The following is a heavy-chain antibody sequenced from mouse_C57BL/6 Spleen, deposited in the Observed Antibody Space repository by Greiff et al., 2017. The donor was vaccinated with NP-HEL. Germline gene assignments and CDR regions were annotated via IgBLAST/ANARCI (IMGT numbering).Heavy chain of an antibody. J-gene: IGHJ1*03. CDR3: ARRGDYDGYWDFDV. V-gene: IGHV1-50*01. D-gene: IGHD2-4*01. CDR2: IDPSASYT. CDR1: GYTFTSYW. Sequence: VQLQQPGAELVKPGASVKLSCKASGYTFTSYWMQWVNQRPGQGLEWIGEIDPSASYTNYNHKFKGKATLTVDTSSSTAYMQRSSLTSEDSAVYYCARRGDYDGYWDFDVWGTGTTVTVSS.